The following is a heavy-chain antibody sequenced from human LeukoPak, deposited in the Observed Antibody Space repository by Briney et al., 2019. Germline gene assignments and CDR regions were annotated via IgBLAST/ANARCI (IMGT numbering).Heavy chain of an antibody. J-gene: IGHJ6*03. CDR2: INPNSGGT. CDR1: GYTFTGYY. Sequence: ASVTVSCKASGYTFTGYYMHWVRQAPGQGLEWMGWINPNSGGTNYAQKFQGRVTMTRDTSISTAYMELSRLRSDDTAVYYCARDGVYSSSYYYYYYYMDVWGKGTTVTVSS. V-gene: IGHV1-2*02. CDR3: ARDGVYSSSYYYYYYYMDV. D-gene: IGHD6-6*01.